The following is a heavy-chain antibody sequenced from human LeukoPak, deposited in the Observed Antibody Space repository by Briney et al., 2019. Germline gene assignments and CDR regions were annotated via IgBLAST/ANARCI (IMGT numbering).Heavy chain of an antibody. CDR2: ISSSSSTI. J-gene: IGHJ6*02. V-gene: IGHV3-48*01. CDR1: GFTFSSYS. CDR3: AKAGGVIVMVDYYYGMDV. Sequence: GGSLRLSCAASGFTFSSYSMNWVRQAPGKGLEWVSYISSSSSTIYYADSVKGRFTISRDNAKNSLYLQMNSLRAEDTAVYYCAKAGGVIVMVDYYYGMDVWGQGTTVTVSS. D-gene: IGHD3-16*02.